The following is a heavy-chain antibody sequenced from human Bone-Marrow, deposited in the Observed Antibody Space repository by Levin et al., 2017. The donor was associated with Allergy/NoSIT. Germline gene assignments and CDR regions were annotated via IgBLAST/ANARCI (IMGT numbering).Heavy chain of an antibody. D-gene: IGHD3-10*01. CDR3: ARGRELLWFGELLGNDAFDI. CDR2: IGTAGDT. Sequence: GGSLRLSCAASGFTFSSYDMHWVRQATGKGLEWVSAIGTAGDTYYPGSVKGRFTISRENAKNSLYLQMNSLRAGDTAVYYCARGRELLWFGELLGNDAFDIWGQGTMVTVSS. CDR1: GFTFSSYD. V-gene: IGHV3-13*04. J-gene: IGHJ3*02.